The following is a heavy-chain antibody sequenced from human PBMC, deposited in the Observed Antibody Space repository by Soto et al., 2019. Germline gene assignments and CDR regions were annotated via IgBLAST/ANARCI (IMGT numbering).Heavy chain of an antibody. CDR1: GGTFSSYA. CDR3: ARAPYDYVWGSYRPLNY. Sequence: SVKVSCKASGGTFSSYAISWVRQAPGQGLEWMGGIIPIFGTANYAQKFQGRVTITADESTSTAYMELSSLRSEDTAVYYCARAPYDYVWGSYRPLNYWGQGTLVTVS. CDR2: IIPIFGTA. J-gene: IGHJ4*02. V-gene: IGHV1-69*13. D-gene: IGHD3-16*02.